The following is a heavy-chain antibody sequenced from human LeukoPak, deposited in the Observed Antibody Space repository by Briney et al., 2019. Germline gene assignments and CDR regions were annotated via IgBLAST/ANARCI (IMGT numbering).Heavy chain of an antibody. CDR3: ARLPRSRGRPRYYYGMDV. CDR1: GFTFSSYA. Sequence: GGSLRLSCAASGFTFSSYAMSWVRQAPGKGLEWVSAISGSGGSTYYADSVKGRFTISRDNSKNTLYLQMNSLRAEDTAVYYCARLPRSRGRPRYYYGMDVWAKGPRSPSP. CDR2: ISGSGGST. D-gene: IGHD3-22*01. V-gene: IGHV3-23*01. J-gene: IGHJ6*02.